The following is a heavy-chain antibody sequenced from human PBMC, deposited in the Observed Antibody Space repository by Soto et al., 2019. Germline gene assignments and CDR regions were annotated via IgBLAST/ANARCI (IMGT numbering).Heavy chain of an antibody. D-gene: IGHD6-19*01. CDR3: ARDRGVAPPVAGNTHYYYYMDV. CDR1: GYSFTNYG. Sequence: QDQLVQSGVEVKKPGASVKVSCKASGYSFTNYGITWVRQAPGQGVEWMGWISAYNGNTNYAQKFQGRVTMTTDASTSTAYLELRSLRSADPAVYYCARDRGVAPPVAGNTHYYYYMDVWGKGTTVTVSS. J-gene: IGHJ6*03. CDR2: ISAYNGNT. V-gene: IGHV1-18*01.